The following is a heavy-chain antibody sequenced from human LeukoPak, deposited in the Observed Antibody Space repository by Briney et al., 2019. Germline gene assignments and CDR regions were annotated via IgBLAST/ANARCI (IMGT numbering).Heavy chain of an antibody. J-gene: IGHJ6*03. CDR1: GYIFTNYW. CDR2: IYPGDSDT. Sequence: GESLKISCKGSGYIFTNYWIGWVRQMPGKGLEWMGIIYPGDSDTRYSPSFQGQVTISADKSISTAYLQWSSLKASDTAMYYCARHKDSYYYYMDVWGKGTTVTVSS. CDR3: ARHKDSYYYYMDV. V-gene: IGHV5-51*01.